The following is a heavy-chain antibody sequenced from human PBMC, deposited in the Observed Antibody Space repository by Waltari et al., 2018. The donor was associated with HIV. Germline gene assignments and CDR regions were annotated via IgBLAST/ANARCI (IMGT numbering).Heavy chain of an antibody. CDR3: ARVYCSSTSCEFDP. V-gene: IGHV4-59*01. CDR2: IYYSGST. D-gene: IGHD2-2*01. J-gene: IGHJ5*02. CDR1: GGSISSYY. Sequence: QVQLQESGPGLVKPSETLSLTCTVSGGSISSYYWSWIRQPPGKGLEWIGYIYYSGSTNCIPSLKSRVTISVDTSKNQFSLKLSSVTAADTAVYYCARVYCSSTSCEFDPWGQGTLVTVSS.